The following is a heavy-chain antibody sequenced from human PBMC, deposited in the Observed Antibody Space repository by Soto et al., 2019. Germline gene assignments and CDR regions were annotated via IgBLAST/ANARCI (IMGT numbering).Heavy chain of an antibody. CDR3: AREGHTYYYDSSGSPGRFDY. V-gene: IGHV1-18*01. CDR1: GYTFTSYG. Sequence: ASVKVSCKASGYTFTSYGISWVRQAPGQGLEWMGWISAYNGNTNYAQKLQGRVTMTTDTSTSTAYMELRSLRSDDTAVYYCAREGHTYYYDSSGSPGRFDYWGQGTLVTVSS. CDR2: ISAYNGNT. J-gene: IGHJ4*02. D-gene: IGHD3-22*01.